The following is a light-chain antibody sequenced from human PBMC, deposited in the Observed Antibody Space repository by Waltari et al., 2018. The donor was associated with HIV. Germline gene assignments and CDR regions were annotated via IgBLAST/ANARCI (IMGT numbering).Light chain of an antibody. CDR2: EVS. Sequence: QSALTQPASVSGSPGQSITLSCTGTSSDIGIYNVVSWYQQHPNIAPKLLIYEVSKRPSAVSARFSSSKSGNTASLTISGLQADDDADYYCCSYAASSTSPMVFGTGTKVTVL. J-gene: IGLJ1*01. V-gene: IGLV2-23*02. CDR3: CSYAASSTSPMV. CDR1: SSDIGIYNV.